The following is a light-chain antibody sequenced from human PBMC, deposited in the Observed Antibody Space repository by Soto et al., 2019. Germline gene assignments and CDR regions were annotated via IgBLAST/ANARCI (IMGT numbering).Light chain of an antibody. CDR3: AAWDDSLSGRDVV. J-gene: IGLJ2*01. V-gene: IGLV1-47*01. CDR2: RNN. CDR1: SSNIGSNY. Sequence: HSVPTQPPSASGTPGQTVTISCSGSSSNIGSNYVYWYQQLPGTAPKLLIYRNNQRPSGVPDRFSGSKSGTSASLAISGLRSEDEADYYCAAWDDSLSGRDVVFGGGTKVTVL.